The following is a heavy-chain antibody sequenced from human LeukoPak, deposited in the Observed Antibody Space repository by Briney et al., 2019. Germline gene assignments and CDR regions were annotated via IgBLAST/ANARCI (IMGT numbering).Heavy chain of an antibody. Sequence: GGSLRLSCAASRFTFSNYEMSWVRQAPGKGLEWVSYIGSGDSDIYYTDSVKGRFTISRDNAKNSLYLQMDSLRAEDTAVYYCARDFNGVFDYWGQGTLVTVSS. CDR3: ARDFNGVFDY. D-gene: IGHD3-10*01. CDR2: IGSGDSDI. V-gene: IGHV3-48*03. J-gene: IGHJ4*02. CDR1: RFTFSNYE.